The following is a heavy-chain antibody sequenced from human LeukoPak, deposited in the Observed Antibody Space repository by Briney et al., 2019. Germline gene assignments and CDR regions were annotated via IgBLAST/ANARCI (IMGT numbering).Heavy chain of an antibody. V-gene: IGHV4-39*01. CDR3: ARQYAGDTWFDP. D-gene: IGHD7-27*01. CDR2: IYHSGST. J-gene: IGHJ5*02. Sequence: PSETLSLTCTVSGGSISSSSYYWGWIRQPPGEGLEWIGSIYHSGSTYYNPSLKSRVTISVDTSKNQFSLRPSSVTAADTAVYYCARQYAGDTWFDPWGQGTLVTVSS. CDR1: GGSISSSSYY.